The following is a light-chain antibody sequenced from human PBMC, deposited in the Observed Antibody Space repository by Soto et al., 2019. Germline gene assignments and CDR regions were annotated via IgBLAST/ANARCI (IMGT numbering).Light chain of an antibody. V-gene: IGLV1-47*02. Sequence: QSVLTQPPSASGTAGQVVTISCSGGDSNIGSNSVYWYQHLPRMAPKLLIYYNNQRPSGVPDRFSGSRSGTSASLAIVGLRSEDEAVYYCAAWHASLSACVFGNGTKLTVL. J-gene: IGLJ1*01. CDR3: AAWHASLSACV. CDR2: YNN. CDR1: DSNIGSNS.